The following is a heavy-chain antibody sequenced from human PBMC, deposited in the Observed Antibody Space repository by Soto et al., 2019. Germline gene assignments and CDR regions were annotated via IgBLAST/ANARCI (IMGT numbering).Heavy chain of an antibody. V-gene: IGHV3-23*01. CDR2: ISGSGDNT. Sequence: PGGSLRLSCAASRFTFSSYAMSWVRQAPGKGLEWVSAISGSGDNTYYADSVKGRFTISRDNSKSTVYLQVNTLRAEDTAIYYCAKDRNTVSPAPDSWGQGTMVTVSS. CDR3: AKDRNTVSPAPDS. D-gene: IGHD2-8*02. CDR1: RFTFSSYA. J-gene: IGHJ4*03.